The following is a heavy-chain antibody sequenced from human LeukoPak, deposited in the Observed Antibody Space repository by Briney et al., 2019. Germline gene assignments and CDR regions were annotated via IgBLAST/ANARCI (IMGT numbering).Heavy chain of an antibody. J-gene: IGHJ4*02. D-gene: IGHD3-10*01. V-gene: IGHV4-39*07. CDR3: ARDLGEGYFVSGSYYNSYFDY. CDR2: IHHSGST. Sequence: KPSETLSLTCTVSGGSISSSSYYWGWIRQPPGKGLEWIGSIHHSGSTYYNPSLKSRVTISVTTSKNQFSLKLSSVTAADTAVYYCARDLGEGYFVSGSYYNSYFDYWGQGTLVTVSS. CDR1: GGSISSSSYY.